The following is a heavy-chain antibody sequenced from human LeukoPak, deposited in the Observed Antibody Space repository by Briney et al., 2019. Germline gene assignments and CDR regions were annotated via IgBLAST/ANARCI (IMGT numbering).Heavy chain of an antibody. CDR1: GYTLISYG. D-gene: IGHD5-18*01. J-gene: IGHJ4*02. CDR3: ARVEYSYGRYDY. CDR2: ISVYNGNT. V-gene: IGHV1-18*01. Sequence: GASVKVSCKASGYTLISYGISWVRQAPGQGLEWMGWISVYNGNTNYARKLQGRVTMTTDTSTDTAYMELRSLRSDDTAVYYCARVEYSYGRYDYWGQGTLVTVSS.